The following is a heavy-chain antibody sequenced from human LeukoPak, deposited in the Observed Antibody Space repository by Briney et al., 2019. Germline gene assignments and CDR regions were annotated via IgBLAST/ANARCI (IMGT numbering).Heavy chain of an antibody. Sequence: PSDTLPLTYTVSGVSISSSSYYWGWIRQPPGKGLEWIGSIYYSGSTYYNPSLKSRVTISVDTSKNQFSLKLSSVAAADTAVYYCARPHWGLGRGYGYWGQGTLVTVSS. D-gene: IGHD3-16*01. J-gene: IGHJ4*02. V-gene: IGHV4-39*01. CDR1: GVSISSSSYY. CDR3: ARPHWGLGRGYGY. CDR2: IYYSGST.